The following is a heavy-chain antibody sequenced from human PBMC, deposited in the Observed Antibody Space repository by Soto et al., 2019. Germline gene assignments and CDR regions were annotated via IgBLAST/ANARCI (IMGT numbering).Heavy chain of an antibody. CDR3: ATSRVSIAVAGETEYYFDY. V-gene: IGHV1-2*04. Sequence: ASVKVSCKXSGYTFTGYYMHWVRQAPGQGLEWMGWINPNSGGTNYAQIFQGWVTMTRDTSISTAYMELSRLRSDDTAVYYCATSRVSIAVAGETEYYFDYWGQGTLVTVSS. D-gene: IGHD6-19*01. CDR2: INPNSGGT. CDR1: GYTFTGYY. J-gene: IGHJ4*02.